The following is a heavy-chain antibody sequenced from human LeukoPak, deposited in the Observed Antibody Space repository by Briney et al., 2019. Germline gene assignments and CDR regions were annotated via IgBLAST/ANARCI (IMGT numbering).Heavy chain of an antibody. D-gene: IGHD3-22*01. CDR3: ARATSSRYYYDSSGYQPPWDYFDY. V-gene: IGHV3-7*01. J-gene: IGHJ4*02. CDR2: IKQDGSEK. CDR1: GFTFSSYW. Sequence: GGSLRLSCAASGFTFSSYWMSWVRQAPGKGLEWVANIKQDGSEKYYVDSVKGRFTISRDNAKNSLYLQMNSLRAEDTAVYYCARATSSRYYYDSSGYQPPWDYFDYWGQGTLVTVSS.